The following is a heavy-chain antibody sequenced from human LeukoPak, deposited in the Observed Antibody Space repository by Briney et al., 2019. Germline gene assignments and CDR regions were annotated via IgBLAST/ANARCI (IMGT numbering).Heavy chain of an antibody. D-gene: IGHD3-22*01. Sequence: GRSLRLSCAASGFTFSSYAMHWVRQAPGKGLEWVAVISYDGSNKYYADSVKGRFTISRDNSKNTLYLQMNSLRAEDTAVYYCARDQTNYYDSSIVEGDAFDIWGQGTMVTVSS. J-gene: IGHJ3*02. CDR2: ISYDGSNK. CDR1: GFTFSSYA. V-gene: IGHV3-30*04. CDR3: ARDQTNYYDSSIVEGDAFDI.